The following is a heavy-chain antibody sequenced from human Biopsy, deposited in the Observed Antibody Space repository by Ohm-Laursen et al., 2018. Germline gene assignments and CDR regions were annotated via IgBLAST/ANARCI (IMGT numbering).Heavy chain of an antibody. V-gene: IGHV1-69*13. CDR2: IIGIFRTA. J-gene: IGHJ5*02. CDR1: GYTFTSYE. D-gene: IGHD1/OR15-1a*01. CDR3: ARGGGYNWNNGWFDP. Sequence: ASVKVSCKPSGYTFTSYEINWVRQAPGQGLEWMGGIIGIFRTAHYAQKFQGRVTITADEFMSTAYMELSSLRSEDTAVYYCARGGGYNWNNGWFDPWGQGTLVTVSS.